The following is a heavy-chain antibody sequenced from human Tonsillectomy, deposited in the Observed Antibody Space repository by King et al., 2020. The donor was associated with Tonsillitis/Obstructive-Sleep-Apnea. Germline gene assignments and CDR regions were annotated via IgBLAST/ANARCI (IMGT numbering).Heavy chain of an antibody. CDR1: GYTFTSFTSYG. CDR2: ISAYNANT. CDR3: ARFVGGIAVVVAANPYNCFDP. D-gene: IGHD2-15*01. J-gene: IGHJ5*02. V-gene: IGHV1-18*01. Sequence: QLVQSGAEVKKPGASVKVSCKASGYTFTSFTSYGISWVRQAPGQGLEWMGWISAYNANTNYAQKFQGRVTMTTDTSTSTAYMELRSLTSDDTAVYYCARFVGGIAVVVAANPYNCFDPWGQGTLVTVSS.